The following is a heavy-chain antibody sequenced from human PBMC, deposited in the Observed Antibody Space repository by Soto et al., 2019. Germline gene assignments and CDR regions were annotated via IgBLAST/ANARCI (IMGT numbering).Heavy chain of an antibody. V-gene: IGHV4-31*03. CDR2: ITYRGTT. CDR3: ARDSGESLRFFDY. CDR1: GGSINSGGSN. J-gene: IGHJ4*02. D-gene: IGHD3-10*01. Sequence: PSETLSLTCTVSGGSINSGGSNWNWSRQRPGEGLEWIGYITYRGTTYSIPSLKSRVTMSVDTSKNQFSLKLSSVSAADTAVYYCARDSGESLRFFDYWGQGAPVTVSS.